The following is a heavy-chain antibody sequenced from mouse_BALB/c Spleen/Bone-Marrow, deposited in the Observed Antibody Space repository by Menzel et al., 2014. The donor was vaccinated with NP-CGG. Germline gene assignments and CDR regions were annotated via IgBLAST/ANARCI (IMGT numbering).Heavy chain of an antibody. CDR3: ARYKGFHWGMDY. D-gene: IGHD1-2*01. CDR2: ISYSGST. V-gene: IGHV3-8*02. J-gene: IGHJ4*01. CDR1: GDSITSGY. Sequence: EVKVVESGPSLVKPSQTLSLTCSVTGDSITSGYWNWIRKFPGNKLEYMGYISYSGSTYYNPSLKSRISITRDTSKNQYYLQLISVTTEDTATFYCARYKGFHWGMDYWGQGTSVTVSS.